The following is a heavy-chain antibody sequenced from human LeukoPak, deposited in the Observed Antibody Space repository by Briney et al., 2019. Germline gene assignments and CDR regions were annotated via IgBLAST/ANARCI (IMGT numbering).Heavy chain of an antibody. Sequence: ASVKVSCKASGYTFTSYGISWVRQAPGQGLEWMGWISAYNGNTNYAQKLQGRVTMTTDTSTSTAYMELRSLRSDDTAVYYCARDLIGIWRSGLVGAFDIWGQGTMVTVSS. D-gene: IGHD2-21*01. J-gene: IGHJ3*02. V-gene: IGHV1-18*01. CDR2: ISAYNGNT. CDR3: ARDLIGIWRSGLVGAFDI. CDR1: GYTFTSYG.